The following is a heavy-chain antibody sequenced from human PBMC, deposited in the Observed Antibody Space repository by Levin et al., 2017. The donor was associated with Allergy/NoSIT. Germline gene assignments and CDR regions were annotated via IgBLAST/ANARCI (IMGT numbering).Heavy chain of an antibody. CDR2: MNPNSGNT. D-gene: IGHD3-9*01. J-gene: IGHJ6*02. V-gene: IGHV1-8*01. CDR3: ARGGPPVLRYFDWLPPSYYYYGMDV. Sequence: ASVKVSCKASGYTFTSYDINWVRQATGQGLEWMGWMNPNSGNTGYAQKFQGRVTMTRNTSISTAYMELSSLRSEDTAVYYCARGGPPVLRYFDWLPPSYYYYGMDVWGQGTTVTVSS. CDR1: GYTFTSYD.